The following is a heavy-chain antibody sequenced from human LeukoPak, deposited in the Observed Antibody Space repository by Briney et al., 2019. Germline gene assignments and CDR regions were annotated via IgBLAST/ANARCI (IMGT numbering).Heavy chain of an antibody. CDR3: ARGNWNDYWFDP. Sequence: SETLSLTCTVSGGSISTYYSSWIRQPPGKGLEWIGYIYYSGSTNYNPSLKSRVTISVDTSKNQFSLKLSSVTAADTAVYYCARGNWNDYWFDPWGQGTLVTVSS. D-gene: IGHD1-20*01. CDR1: GGSISTYY. V-gene: IGHV4-59*01. CDR2: IYYSGST. J-gene: IGHJ5*02.